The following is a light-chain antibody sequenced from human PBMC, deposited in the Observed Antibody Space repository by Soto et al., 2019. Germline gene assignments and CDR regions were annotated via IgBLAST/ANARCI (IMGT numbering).Light chain of an antibody. V-gene: IGLV2-14*01. CDR2: EVS. CDR3: SXYTSSSTLV. CDR1: SSDVGGYNY. Sequence: QSALTQPASVSGSPGQSITISCTGTSSDVGGYNYVSWYQQHPGKAPKLMIYEVSNRPSGVSNRFSGSKSGNTASLTISGXXXXXXXXXYXSXYTSSSTLVFGGGTKLTVL. J-gene: IGLJ2*01.